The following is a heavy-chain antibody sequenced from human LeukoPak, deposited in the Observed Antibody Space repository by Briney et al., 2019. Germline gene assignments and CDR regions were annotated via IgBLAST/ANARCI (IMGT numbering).Heavy chain of an antibody. Sequence: GGSLRLSCAASGFTFSSYSMNWVRQAPGKGLEWVSSISSSSSYIYYADSVKGRFTISRDNAKNSLYLQVNSLRAEDTAVYYCARFRDSSGYLDYWGQGTLVTVSS. CDR3: ARFRDSSGYLDY. CDR1: GFTFSSYS. J-gene: IGHJ4*02. CDR2: ISSSSSYI. V-gene: IGHV3-21*01. D-gene: IGHD3-22*01.